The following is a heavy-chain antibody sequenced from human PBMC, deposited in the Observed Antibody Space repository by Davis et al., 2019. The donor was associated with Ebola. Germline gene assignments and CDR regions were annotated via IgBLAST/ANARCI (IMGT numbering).Heavy chain of an antibody. Sequence: GESLKISCAASGFTFRDYYMSWIRQAPGKGLEWVSYISSSGSTIYYADSVKGRFTISRDNSKNTLYLQMNSLRAEDTAVYFCARQLPYYSYGMDVWGQGTTVTVSS. CDR2: ISSSGSTI. CDR1: GFTFRDYY. CDR3: ARQLPYYSYGMDV. V-gene: IGHV3-11*01. J-gene: IGHJ6*02. D-gene: IGHD2-2*01.